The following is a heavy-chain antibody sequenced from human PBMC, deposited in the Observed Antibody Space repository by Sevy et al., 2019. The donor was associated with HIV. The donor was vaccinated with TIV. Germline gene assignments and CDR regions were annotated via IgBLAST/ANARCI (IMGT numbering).Heavy chain of an antibody. CDR3: ARGRKTTQEWLEELDYYYGVDV. CDR1: GFTFSTYD. D-gene: IGHD2-8*01. V-gene: IGHV3-30*02. J-gene: IGHJ6*02. CDR2: IRYDGSNK. Sequence: GGSLRLSCAASGFTFSTYDMHWVRQAPGKGLEWVAYIRYDGSNKYYADSVRGRFTISRDNSKNTLYLQMNSLRAEDTAVYYCARGRKTTQEWLEELDYYYGVDVWGQGTTVTVS.